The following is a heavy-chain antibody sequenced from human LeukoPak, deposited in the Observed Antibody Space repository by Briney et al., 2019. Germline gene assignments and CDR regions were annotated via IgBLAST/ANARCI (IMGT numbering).Heavy chain of an antibody. D-gene: IGHD3-22*01. CDR1: GYPFTTSW. CDR2: IYAGNSDA. Sequence: GESLKISCQGFGYPFTTSWIGWVRQLPGKGLEWTAIIYAGNSDAKYSPSFQGQVSISTDRSISTAYLHWSSLKASDTAIYYCARQREYYDSSGYYPNWGQGTLVTVSS. J-gene: IGHJ4*02. CDR3: ARQREYYDSSGYYPN. V-gene: IGHV5-51*01.